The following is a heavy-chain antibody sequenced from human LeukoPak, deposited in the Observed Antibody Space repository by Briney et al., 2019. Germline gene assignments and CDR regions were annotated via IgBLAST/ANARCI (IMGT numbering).Heavy chain of an antibody. D-gene: IGHD3-22*01. Sequence: GESLRLSSAASGFTFSSYSMNWVRQARGKGLEWASSISSSSSYIYYADSVKGRFTISRDNAKNSLYLQMNSLRAEDTAVYYCARDRDSSGYYYVWGQGTLVTVSS. CDR2: ISSSSSYI. J-gene: IGHJ4*02. CDR3: ARDRDSSGYYYV. CDR1: GFTFSSYS. V-gene: IGHV3-21*01.